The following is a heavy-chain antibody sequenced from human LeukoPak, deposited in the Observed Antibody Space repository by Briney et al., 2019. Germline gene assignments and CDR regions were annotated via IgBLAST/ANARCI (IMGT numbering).Heavy chain of an antibody. CDR3: ARVGSWYYFDY. Sequence: PSETLSLTCAVYGGSFSGYYWSWIRQPPGKGLEWIGYIYYSGSTNYNPSLKSRVTISVDTSKNQFSLKLSSVTAADTAVYYCARVGSWYYFDYWGQGTLVTVSS. J-gene: IGHJ4*02. CDR2: IYYSGST. D-gene: IGHD6-13*01. V-gene: IGHV4-59*01. CDR1: GGSFSGYY.